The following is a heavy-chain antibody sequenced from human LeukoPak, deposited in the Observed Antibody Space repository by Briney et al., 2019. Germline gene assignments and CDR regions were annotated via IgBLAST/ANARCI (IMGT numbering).Heavy chain of an antibody. CDR2: IYNSGNN. D-gene: IGHD3-10*01. J-gene: IGHJ4*02. CDR1: GGSISSDY. CDR3: ATRGY. Sequence: SETLSLTCTVSGGSISSDYWQWIRQPPGKGLEWVGYIYNSGNNHYNSSLKSRVTISIDTSKNQLSLKLASVTAADTAVYYCATRGYWGQGTLVAVSS. V-gene: IGHV4-59*08.